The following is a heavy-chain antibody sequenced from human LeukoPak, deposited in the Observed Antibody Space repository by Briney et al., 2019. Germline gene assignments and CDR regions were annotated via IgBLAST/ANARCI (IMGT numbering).Heavy chain of an antibody. CDR3: AKRIVGATPAFDY. Sequence: GGSLRLSCAASGFTFSSYGMHWVRQAPGKGLEWVSGITYSGGSTYYADSVKGRFTISRDNSKNTLYLQMNNLRAEDTAVYYCAKRIVGATPAFDYWGQGTLVTVSS. CDR1: GFTFSSYG. D-gene: IGHD1-26*01. J-gene: IGHJ4*02. CDR2: ITYSGGST. V-gene: IGHV3-23*01.